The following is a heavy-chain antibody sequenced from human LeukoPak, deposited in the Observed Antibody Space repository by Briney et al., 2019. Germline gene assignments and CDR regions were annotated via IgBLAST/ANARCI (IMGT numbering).Heavy chain of an antibody. D-gene: IGHD3-16*02. J-gene: IGHJ3*02. V-gene: IGHV3-21*01. CDR2: ISSSSSYI. Sequence: PGGSLRLSCAASGFTFSSYSMNWVRQAPGKGLEWVSSISSSSSYIYYADSVKGRFTISRDNAKNSLYLQMNSLRAEDTAVYYCARDSFPWDAFDIWGQGTMVTVSS. CDR1: GFTFSSYS. CDR3: ARDSFPWDAFDI.